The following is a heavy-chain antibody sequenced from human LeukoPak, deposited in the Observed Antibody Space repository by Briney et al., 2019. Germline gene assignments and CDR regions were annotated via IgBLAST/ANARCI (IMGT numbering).Heavy chain of an antibody. J-gene: IGHJ6*02. V-gene: IGHV4-4*02. CDR3: ARRIGSDPNYYDFWSGYYKYYYYYGMDV. Sequence: PSGTLSLTCAVSGGSISSSNWWSWVRQPPGKGLEWIGEIYHSGSTNYNPSLKSRVTISVDKSKNQFSLKLSSVTAADTAVYYCARRIGSDPNYYDFWSGYYKYYYYYGMDVWGQGTTVTASS. CDR1: GGSISSSNW. CDR2: IYHSGST. D-gene: IGHD3-3*01.